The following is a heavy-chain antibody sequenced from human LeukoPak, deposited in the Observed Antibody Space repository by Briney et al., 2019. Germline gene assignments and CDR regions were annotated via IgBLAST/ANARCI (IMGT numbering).Heavy chain of an antibody. CDR2: INPNSGDT. CDR1: GYTFTGYY. Sequence: ASVKVSCKASGYTFTGYYMHWVRQAPGQGLEWMGRINPNSGDTNYAQKFQGRVTVTRDTSISTAYMELSRLRSDDTAVYYCARVLRSSSSCLGYWGQGTLVTVSS. V-gene: IGHV1-2*06. CDR3: ARVLRSSSSCLGY. J-gene: IGHJ4*02. D-gene: IGHD6-13*01.